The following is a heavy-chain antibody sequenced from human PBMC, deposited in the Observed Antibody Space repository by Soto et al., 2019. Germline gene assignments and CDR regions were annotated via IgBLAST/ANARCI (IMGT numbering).Heavy chain of an antibody. J-gene: IGHJ4*02. CDR2: ISQSGNT. Sequence: SETLSLTCSIYSGSFSGYYWSWIRQPPGKGLEWIGEISQSGNTNYSPSLKSRVSISIDTSKKQFSLNLASVSAADTAVYYCATGNVDSMLEYWGQGTQVTVSS. V-gene: IGHV4-34*01. CDR3: ATGNVDSMLEY. D-gene: IGHD3-3*01. CDR1: SGSFSGYY.